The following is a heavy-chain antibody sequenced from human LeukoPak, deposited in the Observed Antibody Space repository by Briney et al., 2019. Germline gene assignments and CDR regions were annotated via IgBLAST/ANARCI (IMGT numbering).Heavy chain of an antibody. J-gene: IGHJ4*02. Sequence: GASVKVSCKASGYTFTSYALHWVRQAPGQGLEWMGRINAGTGDTKYSQELQGRVTITRDTSANTAYMELSSLRSKDTAVYYCARSIEYSYDSDGGYYFDYWGQGTLLTVSS. CDR3: ARSIEYSYDSDGGYYFDY. D-gene: IGHD6-6*01. CDR2: INAGTGDT. V-gene: IGHV1-3*01. CDR1: GYTFTSYA.